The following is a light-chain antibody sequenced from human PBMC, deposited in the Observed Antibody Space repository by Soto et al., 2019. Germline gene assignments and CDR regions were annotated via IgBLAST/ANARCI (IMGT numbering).Light chain of an antibody. J-gene: IGKJ5*01. V-gene: IGKV3D-15*01. Sequence: EIVMTQSPATLSVSPGERATLSCRASQSVSSNLAWYQQKPGQSPRLLIYGASSRATGIPDGFSGSGSGTDFTLTISRLEPEDFAVYYCQQYNNWPPLTFGQGTRLEIK. CDR3: QQYNNWPPLT. CDR2: GAS. CDR1: QSVSSN.